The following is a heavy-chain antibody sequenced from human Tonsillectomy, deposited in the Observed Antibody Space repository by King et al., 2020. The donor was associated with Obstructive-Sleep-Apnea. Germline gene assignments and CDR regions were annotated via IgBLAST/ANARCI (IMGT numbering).Heavy chain of an antibody. V-gene: IGHV3-30*18. D-gene: IGHD5-24*01. Sequence: VQLVESGGGVVQPGRSLRLSCAASGFTFNNYGMHWVRQAPGKGLEWVAAISYDGSLKYYAGSVKGRFTISRDNSENTLFLQMSSLRAEDTALYYCAKDRAEMSTLDYWGQGSLVTVSS. CDR3: AKDRAEMSTLDY. CDR2: ISYDGSLK. CDR1: GFTFNNYG. J-gene: IGHJ4*02.